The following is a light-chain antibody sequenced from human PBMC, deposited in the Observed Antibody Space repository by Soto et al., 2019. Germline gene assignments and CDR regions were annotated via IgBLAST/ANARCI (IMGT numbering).Light chain of an antibody. CDR1: QSVNTN. CDR3: QQCNNWPLT. CDR2: GAS. J-gene: IGKJ4*01. Sequence: EIVMTQSPATLSVSPGDRATLSCRASQSVNTNLAWYQQKLGQAPRLLIYGASTRATGVPARFSGSASGTEFTLTISSLQSEDFAVYYCQQCNNWPLTFGGGTRVEIK. V-gene: IGKV3-15*01.